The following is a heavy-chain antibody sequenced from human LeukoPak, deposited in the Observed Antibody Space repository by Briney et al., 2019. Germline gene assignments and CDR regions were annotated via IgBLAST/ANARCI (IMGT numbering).Heavy chain of an antibody. Sequence: GGSLRLSCAASGFTVSSNYMSWVRQAPGKGLEWVSVIYSGGSTYYADSVKGRFTISRDNSKNTLYLQMNSLRAEDTAVCYCARAVGYSGYDYDYWGQGTLVTVSS. J-gene: IGHJ4*02. D-gene: IGHD5-12*01. CDR2: IYSGGST. V-gene: IGHV3-66*01. CDR3: ARAVGYSGYDYDY. CDR1: GFTVSSNY.